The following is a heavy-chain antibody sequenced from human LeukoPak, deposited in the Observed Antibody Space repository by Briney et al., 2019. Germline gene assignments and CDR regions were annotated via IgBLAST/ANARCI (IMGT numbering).Heavy chain of an antibody. D-gene: IGHD4-17*01. J-gene: IGHJ4*02. CDR3: ARETGSAVGSTDFDY. CDR2: IWYDGSTK. Sequence: GRSLRLSCAASGFTLSSHGMHWVRQAPGRGLEWVAVIWYDGSTKYYADSVKGRFTVSRDNSKNTLYLQMNSLRAEDTAVYYCARETGSAVGSTDFDYWGQGTLVTVSS. V-gene: IGHV3-30*19. CDR1: GFTLSSHG.